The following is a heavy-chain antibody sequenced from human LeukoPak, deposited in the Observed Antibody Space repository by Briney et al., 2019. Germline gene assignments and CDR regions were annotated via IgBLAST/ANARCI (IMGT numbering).Heavy chain of an antibody. D-gene: IGHD2-21*02. Sequence: SETLSLTCTVSGGSISSTSYYWGWIRQPPGKGLEWIGSIYYSGSTYYNPSLKSRVTISVDTSKNQFSLKLSSVTAADTAVYYCARGRGNPYCGGDCYSPFDYWGQGTLVTVSS. V-gene: IGHV4-39*07. CDR3: ARGRGNPYCGGDCYSPFDY. CDR2: IYYSGST. CDR1: GGSISSTSYY. J-gene: IGHJ4*02.